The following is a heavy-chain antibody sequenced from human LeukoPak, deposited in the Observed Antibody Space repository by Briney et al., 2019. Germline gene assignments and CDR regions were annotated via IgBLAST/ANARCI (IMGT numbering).Heavy chain of an antibody. CDR1: GGSISSYY. D-gene: IGHD3-22*01. J-gene: IGHJ4*02. CDR3: ASKAYYYDSSGYSPFDS. V-gene: IGHV4-59*01. Sequence: SETLSLTCTVSGGSISSYYWSWIRQPPPKGLDWIGYVYYSGSTNYNPSLKRRVTISVDTSKNQFSLKLSSVTAADTAVYYCASKAYYYDSSGYSPFDSWGQGTLVTVSS. CDR2: VYYSGST.